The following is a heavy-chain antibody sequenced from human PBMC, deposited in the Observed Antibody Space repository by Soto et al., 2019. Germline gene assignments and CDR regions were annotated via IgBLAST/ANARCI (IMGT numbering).Heavy chain of an antibody. V-gene: IGHV4-39*07. D-gene: IGHD3-9*01. Sequence: SETLSLTCSVSGGSISSSSYFWGWIRQPPGKGLEWIGSMYYSGSTYYNPSLKSRVTISVDTSKNQFSLKLSSVTAADTAVYYCARAFDILTRYYFDYWGQGTLVTVSS. J-gene: IGHJ4*02. CDR3: ARAFDILTRYYFDY. CDR1: GGSISSSSYF. CDR2: MYYSGST.